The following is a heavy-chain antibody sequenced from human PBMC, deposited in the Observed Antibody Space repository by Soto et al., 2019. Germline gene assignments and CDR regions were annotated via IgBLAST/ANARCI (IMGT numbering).Heavy chain of an antibody. Sequence: PGGSLRLSCAASGFTVSSNYMSWVRQAPGKGLEWVSVIYSGGSTYYADSVKGRFTISRDNSKNTLYLQMNSLRAEDTAVYYCARAGVTTEHYYYYGMDVWGQGTTVTVSS. CDR2: IYSGGST. D-gene: IGHD4-4*01. CDR3: ARAGVTTEHYYYYGMDV. J-gene: IGHJ6*02. CDR1: GFTVSSNY. V-gene: IGHV3-53*01.